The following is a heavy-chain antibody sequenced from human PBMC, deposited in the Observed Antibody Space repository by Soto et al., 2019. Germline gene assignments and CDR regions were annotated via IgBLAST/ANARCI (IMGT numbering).Heavy chain of an antibody. CDR3: ARSGDVLLYFDWLSALDY. J-gene: IGHJ4*02. CDR2: ISAYNGNT. V-gene: IGHV1-18*01. CDR1: GYTFTSYG. D-gene: IGHD3-9*01. Sequence: QVQLVQSGAEVKKPGASVKVSCKASGYTFTSYGISWVRQAPGQGLEWMGWISAYNGNTNYAQKLQGRVTMTTDTSTSTAYMELRSLRSDDTAVYYCARSGDVLLYFDWLSALDYWGQGTLVTVSS.